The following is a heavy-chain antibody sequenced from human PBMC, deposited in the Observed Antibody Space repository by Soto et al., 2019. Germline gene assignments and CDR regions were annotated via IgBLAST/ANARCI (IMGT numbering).Heavy chain of an antibody. J-gene: IGHJ6*02. D-gene: IGHD2-21*02. Sequence: QVQLVQSGAEVKKPGASVKVSCKASGYTFTSYGISWVRQAPGQGLEGMGWISAYDGNTNYAQKLQGRVTMTTDTSTSTANMELRRLRSDDTAVYYCAGGEVGTAMYYWGMEVWGQGTTVTVSS. CDR2: ISAYDGNT. V-gene: IGHV1-18*01. CDR3: AGGEVGTAMYYWGMEV. CDR1: GYTFTSYG.